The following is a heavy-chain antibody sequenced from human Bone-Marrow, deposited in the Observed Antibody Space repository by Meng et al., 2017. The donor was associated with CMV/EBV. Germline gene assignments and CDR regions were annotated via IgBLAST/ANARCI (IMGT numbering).Heavy chain of an antibody. CDR3: ARKSSGYSYDH. Sequence: GESLKISCAASGFTFSDYYMNWVRQAPGKGLEWVGRTRNKARSYTTEYAASVKGRFTISRDDSQNSLYLQMNSLKTEDTAIYYCARKSSGYSYDHWGQGTLVTVSS. D-gene: IGHD5-18*01. J-gene: IGHJ4*02. CDR2: TRNKARSYTT. V-gene: IGHV3-72*01. CDR1: GFTFSDYY.